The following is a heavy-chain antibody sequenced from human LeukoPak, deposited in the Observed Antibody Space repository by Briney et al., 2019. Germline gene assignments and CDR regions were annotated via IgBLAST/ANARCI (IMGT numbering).Heavy chain of an antibody. D-gene: IGHD5-18*01. V-gene: IGHV3-30-3*01. CDR1: GFTFSSYA. Sequence: GGSLRLSCAASGFTFSSYAMHWVRQAPGKGLEWVAVISYDGSNKYYADSVKGRFTISRDNSKNTLYLQMNSLRAEDTAVYYCAKGVDTAMVDDGMDVWGQGTTVTVSS. CDR3: AKGVDTAMVDDGMDV. CDR2: ISYDGSNK. J-gene: IGHJ6*02.